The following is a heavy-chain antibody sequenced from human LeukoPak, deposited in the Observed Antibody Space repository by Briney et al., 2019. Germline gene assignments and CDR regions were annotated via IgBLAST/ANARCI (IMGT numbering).Heavy chain of an antibody. D-gene: IGHD3-10*01. CDR1: GGSISSSSYY. J-gene: IGHJ4*02. Sequence: SETLSLTCTVSGGSISSSSYYWGWIRQPPGKGLEWIGSIYYSGSTYYNPSLKSRVTISVDTSKNQFSLKLSSVTAADTAVYYCAGEYGSGSFIDYWGQGTLVTVSS. CDR2: IYYSGST. V-gene: IGHV4-39*02. CDR3: AGEYGSGSFIDY.